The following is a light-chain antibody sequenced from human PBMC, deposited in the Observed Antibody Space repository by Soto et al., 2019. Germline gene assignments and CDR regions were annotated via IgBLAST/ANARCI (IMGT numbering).Light chain of an antibody. J-gene: IGKJ1*01. CDR3: QQYNVWPET. CDR1: QGISIN. Sequence: EIVLTQSPATLSLSPGERATLSCRASQGISINLAWYQQKPGQAPRLLIYSTSTRATGIPARFSGSGSGTEFTLTISSLQSEDFAIYYCQQYNVWPETFGQGTKVDI. V-gene: IGKV3-15*01. CDR2: STS.